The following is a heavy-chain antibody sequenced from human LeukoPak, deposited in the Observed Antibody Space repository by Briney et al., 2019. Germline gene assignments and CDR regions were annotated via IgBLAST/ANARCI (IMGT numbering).Heavy chain of an antibody. Sequence: ASVKVPCKASGYTFSNYGITWVRQAPGQGLEWMGWISPYNGNADYAQKFQGRLTMTTDSSTSTAYLELRSLTSDDTAMYFCARDKYSGYDSQPYWGQGTQVTVSS. V-gene: IGHV1-18*01. CDR2: ISPYNGNA. CDR1: GYTFSNYG. J-gene: IGHJ4*02. CDR3: ARDKYSGYDSQPY. D-gene: IGHD5-12*01.